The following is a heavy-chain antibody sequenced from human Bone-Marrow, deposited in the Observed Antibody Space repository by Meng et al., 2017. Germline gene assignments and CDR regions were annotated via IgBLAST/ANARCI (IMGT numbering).Heavy chain of an antibody. Sequence: GESLKISCAASGFTFSSFWMSWVRQAPGKGLEWVANIKEDGSEEYYVDSVKGRFTISRDNAKHSLYLQMNSLRAEDTAVYYCLLFVRRASGWDYWGQGTLVTVSS. J-gene: IGHJ4*02. CDR1: GFTFSSFW. D-gene: IGHD2-15*01. V-gene: IGHV3-7*01. CDR3: LLFVRRASGWDY. CDR2: IKEDGSEE.